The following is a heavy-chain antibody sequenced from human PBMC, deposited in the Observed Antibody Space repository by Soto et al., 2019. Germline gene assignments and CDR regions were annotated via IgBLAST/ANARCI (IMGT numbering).Heavy chain of an antibody. Sequence: PSETLSLTCTVSGGSISSGDYYWSWIRQPPGKGLEWIGYIYYSGSTYYNPSLKSRVTISVDTSKNQFSLKLSSVTAADTAVYYCASYVLRYFDWLLSDLNWFDPWGQGTLVTVSS. J-gene: IGHJ5*02. D-gene: IGHD3-9*01. CDR3: ASYVLRYFDWLLSDLNWFDP. CDR2: IYYSGST. V-gene: IGHV4-30-4*01. CDR1: GGSISSGDYY.